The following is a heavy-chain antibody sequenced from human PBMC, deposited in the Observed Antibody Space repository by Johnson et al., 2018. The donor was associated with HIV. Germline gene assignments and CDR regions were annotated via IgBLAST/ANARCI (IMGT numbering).Heavy chain of an antibody. D-gene: IGHD3-22*01. J-gene: IGHJ3*02. CDR1: EFTFEDYV. Sequence: VQLVESGGALVQPGRSLRLSCVASEFTFEDYVMYWVRQAPGKGLEWVSGISWNRDDIDYADSVKGRFTISRDNAKNSLYLQLNTLRPEDTALHYCAKDLVVINVRYAFHIWGQGTMVTVS. CDR2: ISWNRDDI. V-gene: IGHV3-9*01. CDR3: AKDLVVINVRYAFHI.